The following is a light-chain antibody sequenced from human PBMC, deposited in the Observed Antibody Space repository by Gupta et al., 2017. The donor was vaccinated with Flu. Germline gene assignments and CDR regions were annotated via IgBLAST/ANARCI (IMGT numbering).Light chain of an antibody. CDR3: AAWGDSLNGWV. CDR1: SSTIGSNT. Sequence: QSVLTQPPCASGTPGQTVTISCSGSSSTIGSNTVNCYRQLPGTAPKLLIYRNNQRPSGVPDRFSGSKSGTSASLAISGLQSEDEADYYCAAWGDSLNGWVFGGGTKLTVL. J-gene: IGLJ3*02. V-gene: IGLV1-44*01. CDR2: RNN.